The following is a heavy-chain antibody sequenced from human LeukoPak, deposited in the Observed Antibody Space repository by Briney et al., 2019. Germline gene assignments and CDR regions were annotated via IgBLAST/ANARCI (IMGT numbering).Heavy chain of an antibody. D-gene: IGHD5-24*01. V-gene: IGHV3-30*02. CDR2: IRCDGSNK. CDR1: GFTFSSYG. Sequence: PGGSLRLSCAASGFTFSSYGMHWVRQAPGKGLEWVAFIRCDGSNKYYADSVKGRFTISRDNSKNTLYLQMNSLRAEDTAVYYCAKGDGYGIEWGQGTLVTVSS. J-gene: IGHJ4*02. CDR3: AKGDGYGIE.